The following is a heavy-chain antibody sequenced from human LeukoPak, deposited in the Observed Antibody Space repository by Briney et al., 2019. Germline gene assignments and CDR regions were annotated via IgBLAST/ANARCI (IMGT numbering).Heavy chain of an antibody. V-gene: IGHV1-18*01. D-gene: IGHD3-10*01. CDR2: ISAYNGNT. CDR3: ARFGELLSAYYYYYYMDV. Sequence: ASVKVSCKTSGYTFTSYGISWVRQAPGQGLEWVGWISAYNGNTNYAQKLQGRVTMTTDTSTSTAYMELRSLRSDDTAVYYCARFGELLSAYYYYYYMDVWGKGTTVTVSS. J-gene: IGHJ6*03. CDR1: GYTFTSYG.